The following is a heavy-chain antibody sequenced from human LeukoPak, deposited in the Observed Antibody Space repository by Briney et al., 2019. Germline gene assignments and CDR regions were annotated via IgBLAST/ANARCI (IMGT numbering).Heavy chain of an antibody. Sequence: GGSLRLSCAASGFTFSSYWMSWVRQAPGKGLEWVANIKQDGSEKHFGDSVKGRFTISRDNAKKSLYLQMNSLRAEDTAVYYRARDLNIVVVPAHGMDVWGQGTTVTVSS. J-gene: IGHJ6*02. D-gene: IGHD2-2*01. CDR3: ARDLNIVVVPAHGMDV. CDR2: IKQDGSEK. CDR1: GFTFSSYW. V-gene: IGHV3-7*01.